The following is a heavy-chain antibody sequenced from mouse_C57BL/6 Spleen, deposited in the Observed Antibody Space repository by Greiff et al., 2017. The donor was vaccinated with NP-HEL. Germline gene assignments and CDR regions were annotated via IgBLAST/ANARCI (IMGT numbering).Heavy chain of an antibody. CDR3: TTPFTTVVAGDAMDY. CDR1: GFNIKDDY. D-gene: IGHD1-1*01. Sequence: DVKLQESGAELVRPGASVKLSCTASGFNIKDDYMHWVKQRPEQGLEWIGWIDPENGDTEYASKFQGKATITADTSSNTAYLQLSSLTSEDTAVYYCTTPFTTVVAGDAMDYWGQGTSVTVSS. V-gene: IGHV14-4*01. J-gene: IGHJ4*01. CDR2: IDPENGDT.